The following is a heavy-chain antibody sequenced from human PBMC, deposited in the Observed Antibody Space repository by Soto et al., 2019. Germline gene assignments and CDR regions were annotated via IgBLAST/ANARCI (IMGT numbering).Heavy chain of an antibody. CDR3: ARDQSVTMVRGVITRWFDP. Sequence: SETLSLTCTVSGGSISSYYWSWIRQPAGKGLEWIGRIYTSGSTNYNPSLKSRVTMSVDTSKNQSSLKLSSVTAADTAVYYCARDQSVTMVRGVITRWFDPWGQGTLVTVSS. J-gene: IGHJ5*02. D-gene: IGHD3-10*01. CDR2: IYTSGST. CDR1: GGSISSYY. V-gene: IGHV4-4*07.